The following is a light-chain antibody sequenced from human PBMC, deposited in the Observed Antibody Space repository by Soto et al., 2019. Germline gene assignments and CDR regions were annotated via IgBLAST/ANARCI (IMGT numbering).Light chain of an antibody. Sequence: EIVMTQSPATLSVSPGERATLSCRASQSVSSNLAWYQQKPGQAPRLLIYGASTRATGIPARFSGSGSGTEFTLTISSLQSEDFAVYYCQQYNNWPPGTFGPGTKVDI. CDR1: QSVSSN. V-gene: IGKV3D-15*01. CDR3: QQYNNWPPGT. CDR2: GAS. J-gene: IGKJ3*01.